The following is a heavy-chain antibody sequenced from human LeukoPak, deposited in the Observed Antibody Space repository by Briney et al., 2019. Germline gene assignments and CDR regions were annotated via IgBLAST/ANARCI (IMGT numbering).Heavy chain of an antibody. CDR2: ISGSGGST. CDR1: GFTFSSYA. D-gene: IGHD3-10*01. V-gene: IGHV3-23*01. Sequence: GGSLRLSCAASGFTFSSYAMSWVRQAPGKGLEWVSAISGSGGSTYYADSVKGRFTISRDNSKNTLYLQMNSLRAEDTAVYYCPRDPVSSYYGSGSYCDYWGQGTLVTVSS. CDR3: PRDPVSSYYGSGSYCDY. J-gene: IGHJ4*02.